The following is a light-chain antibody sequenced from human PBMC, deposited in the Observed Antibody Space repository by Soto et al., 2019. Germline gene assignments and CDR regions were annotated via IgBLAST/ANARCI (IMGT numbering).Light chain of an antibody. V-gene: IGKV3-20*01. J-gene: IGKJ1*01. CDR3: QQYGSSGT. Sequence: EIGLTQSPGTLSLSPGERATLSCRASQSVSNNYLAWYQQKPGQAPRLLIDGASNRATGIPDRFSGSGSGTDFTLTISRLEPEDFAVYYCQQYGSSGTFGQGTKVEIK. CDR1: QSVSNNY. CDR2: GAS.